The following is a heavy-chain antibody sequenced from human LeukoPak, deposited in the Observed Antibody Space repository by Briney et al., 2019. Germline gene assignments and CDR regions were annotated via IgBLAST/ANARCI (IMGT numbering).Heavy chain of an antibody. D-gene: IGHD3-10*01. CDR3: ARVNRYGSGNYYYFDY. CDR1: GFIFNNFA. V-gene: IGHV3-23*01. CDR2: ISDSGGDT. J-gene: IGHJ4*02. Sequence: GGSLRLSCAASGFIFNNFALNWVRQAPGKGLEWVSDISDSGGDTYYADSVRGRFTISRDNFKNTLYLQMNSLRADDTAIYYCARVNRYGSGNYYYFDYWGQGTLVTVSS.